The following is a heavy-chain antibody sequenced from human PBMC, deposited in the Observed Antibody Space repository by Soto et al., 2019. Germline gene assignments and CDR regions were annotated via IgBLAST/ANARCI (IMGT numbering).Heavy chain of an antibody. D-gene: IGHD3-9*01. Sequence: PVKVSCKASGYTFTGYYMHWVRQAPGQGLEWMGWINPNSGGTNYAQKFQGRVTMTRDTSISTAYMELSRLRSDDTAVYYCAREYYDILTGYGGAFDIWGQGTMVTVSS. CDR3: AREYYDILTGYGGAFDI. J-gene: IGHJ3*02. CDR2: INPNSGGT. CDR1: GYTFTGYY. V-gene: IGHV1-2*02.